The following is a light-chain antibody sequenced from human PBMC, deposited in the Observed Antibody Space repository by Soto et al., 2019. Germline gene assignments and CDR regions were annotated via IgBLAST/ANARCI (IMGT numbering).Light chain of an antibody. V-gene: IGLV2-14*03. Sequence: SALTQPASVSGSPGQSIAITCTGTNSDVGAFNYVSWNQQHPDKAKKLMIYEVSNRPSGVSNRLSGSKSVNTATLTISGLQTEDEADYYCSSYTTSSTRVFGTGTKVTVL. CDR2: EVS. J-gene: IGLJ1*01. CDR3: SSYTTSSTRV. CDR1: NSDVGAFNY.